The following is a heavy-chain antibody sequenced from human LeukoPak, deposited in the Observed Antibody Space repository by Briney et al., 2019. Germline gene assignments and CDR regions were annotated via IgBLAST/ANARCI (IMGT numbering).Heavy chain of an antibody. J-gene: IGHJ4*02. V-gene: IGHV4-38-2*02. CDR3: AREVVVVVAARGAFDY. CDR1: GYSISSGYY. D-gene: IGHD2-15*01. Sequence: SETLSLTCAVSGYSISSGYYWGWIRQPPGKGLEWIGSTYHSGSTYYNPSLKSRVTISVDTSKNQFSLKLSSVTAADTAVYYCAREVVVVVAARGAFDYWGQGTLVTVSS. CDR2: TYHSGST.